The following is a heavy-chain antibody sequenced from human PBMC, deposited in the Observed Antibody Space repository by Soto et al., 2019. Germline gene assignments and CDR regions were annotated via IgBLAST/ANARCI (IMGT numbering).Heavy chain of an antibody. CDR1: GFTFSNYG. CDR3: AKDTYFRDSSGYYVLDY. J-gene: IGHJ4*02. CDR2: ISYDGSNE. D-gene: IGHD3-22*01. V-gene: IGHV3-30*18. Sequence: QVHLVESGGGVVQPGRSLRLSCEASGFTFSNYGTHWVRQAPGEGLEWVAHISYDGSNEHYTDSVKGRFTISRDNSKNMVFLHMNRLRPEETAVYHCAKDTYFRDSSGYYVLDYWGQGTLVTVSS.